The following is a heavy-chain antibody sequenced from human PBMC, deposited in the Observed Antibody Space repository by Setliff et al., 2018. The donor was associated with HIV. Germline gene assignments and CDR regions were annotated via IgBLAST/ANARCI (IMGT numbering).Heavy chain of an antibody. CDR3: AKGVKWLAP. Sequence: LRLSCAASGFSVSDNYMTWVRQAPGKGLEWVSFIYNDGRTYYADSVQGRFTISRDDSNNTLYLQMHSLRDDDTAAYYCAKGVKWLAPWGQGVLVTVSS. CDR2: IYNDGRT. J-gene: IGHJ5*02. CDR1: GFSVSDNY. V-gene: IGHV3-53*01. D-gene: IGHD2-21*01.